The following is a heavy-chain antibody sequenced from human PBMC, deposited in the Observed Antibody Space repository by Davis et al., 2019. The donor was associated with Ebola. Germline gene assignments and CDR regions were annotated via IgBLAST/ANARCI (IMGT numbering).Heavy chain of an antibody. D-gene: IGHD6-13*01. J-gene: IGHJ4*02. CDR1: GYTFTSYG. Sequence: SVKVSCKASGYTFTSYGISWVRQAPGQGLEWMGGIIPIFGTANYAQKFQGRVTITADESTSTAYMELSSLRSEDTAVYYCARGITAAGAHFDYWGQGTLVTVSS. CDR2: IIPIFGTA. CDR3: ARGITAAGAHFDY. V-gene: IGHV1-69*13.